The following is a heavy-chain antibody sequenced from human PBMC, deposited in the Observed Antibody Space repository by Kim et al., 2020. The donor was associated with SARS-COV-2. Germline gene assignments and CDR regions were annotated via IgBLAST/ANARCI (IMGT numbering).Heavy chain of an antibody. D-gene: IGHD6-13*01. J-gene: IGHJ4*02. Sequence: GGSLRLSCAASGFTFSSYDMHWVRQATGKGLEWVSAIGTAGDTYYPGSVKGRFTISRENAKNSLYLQMNSLRAGDTAVYYCARRAISIAAAGAFDYWGQGTLVTVSS. CDR2: IGTAGDT. CDR3: ARRAISIAAAGAFDY. V-gene: IGHV3-13*01. CDR1: GFTFSSYD.